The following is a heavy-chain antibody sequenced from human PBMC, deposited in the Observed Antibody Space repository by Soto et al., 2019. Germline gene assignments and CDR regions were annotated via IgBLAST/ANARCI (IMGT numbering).Heavy chain of an antibody. CDR1: GGSISSGGYY. D-gene: IGHD2-2*01. V-gene: IGHV4-31*03. Sequence: PSETLSLTCTVSGGSISSGGYYWSWIRQHPGKGLEWIGYIYYSGSTYYNPSLKSRVTISVDTSKNQFSLKLSSVTAADTAVYYCASDIVVVPAAIGPYMDVWGKGTTVTVSS. CDR2: IYYSGST. CDR3: ASDIVVVPAAIGPYMDV. J-gene: IGHJ6*03.